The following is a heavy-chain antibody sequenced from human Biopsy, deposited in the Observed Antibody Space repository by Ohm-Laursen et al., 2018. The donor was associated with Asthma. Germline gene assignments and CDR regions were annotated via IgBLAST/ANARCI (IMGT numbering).Heavy chain of an antibody. CDR1: GGSMSSSSYY. CDR2: ISYTGSA. CDR3: ARHWDWGSFFDY. D-gene: IGHD7-27*01. V-gene: IGHV4-39*01. Sequence: SDTLSLTCIVSGGSMSSSSYYWGWIRQPPGKGLVWMGSISYTGSAYHDPSLKSRITISEDTSKNPFSLKLSSVTAADTAVYYCARHWDWGSFFDYWGQGTPVTVSS. J-gene: IGHJ4*02.